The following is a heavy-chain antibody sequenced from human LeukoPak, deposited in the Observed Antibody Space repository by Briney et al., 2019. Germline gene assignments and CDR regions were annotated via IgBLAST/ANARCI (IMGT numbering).Heavy chain of an antibody. J-gene: IGHJ5*02. Sequence: SETLSLTCTVSGGSISGYYWSWIRQSPGKGLEWIGYIYNSGSTNYNPSLQSRVTISVDTSKNQFSLKLSSVTAADTAVYYCARGYDFWSGYYGVGWFDPWGQGTLVTVSS. CDR1: GGSISGYY. D-gene: IGHD3-3*01. CDR3: ARGYDFWSGYYGVGWFDP. V-gene: IGHV4-59*01. CDR2: IYNSGST.